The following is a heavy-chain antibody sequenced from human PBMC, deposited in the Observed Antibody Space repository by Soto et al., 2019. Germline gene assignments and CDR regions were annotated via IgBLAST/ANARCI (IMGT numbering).Heavy chain of an antibody. CDR1: GFTFSTYA. V-gene: IGHV3-23*01. CDR3: VKRTGTAGSSSYYAMDV. D-gene: IGHD1-1*01. J-gene: IGHJ6*02. CDR2: ISASGDTT. Sequence: PGGSLRLSCAASGFTFSTYAMSWVRQAPGKGLEWVSSISASGDTTYHAESVKGRFTTFRDNFRNMMYLQMNSLRAEDAALYYCVKRTGTAGSSSYYAMDVWGQGTTVTVSS.